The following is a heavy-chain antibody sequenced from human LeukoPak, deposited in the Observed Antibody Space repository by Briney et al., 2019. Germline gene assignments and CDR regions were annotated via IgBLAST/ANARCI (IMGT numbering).Heavy chain of an antibody. V-gene: IGHV3-20*04. Sequence: GGSLRLSCAASGLTFDDYGMSWVRQAPGKGLEWVSGINWNGDSTSYADSVKGRFTISRDNAKNSLYLQMNSLRAEDTALYYCARRESTYQNYYYFYYMDVWGKGTTVTVSS. CDR3: ARRESTYQNYYYFYYMDV. CDR1: GLTFDDYG. J-gene: IGHJ6*03. CDR2: INWNGDST.